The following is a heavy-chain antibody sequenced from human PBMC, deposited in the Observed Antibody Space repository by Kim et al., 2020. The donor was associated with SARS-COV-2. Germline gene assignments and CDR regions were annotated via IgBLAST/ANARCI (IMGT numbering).Heavy chain of an antibody. V-gene: IGHV3-9*01. CDR2: ISWHSENI. J-gene: IGHJ6*03. Sequence: GGSLRLSCAASGFRFDDHAMQWVRQPAGKGLEWDSGISWHSENIGYADSVKGRFTISRDNAKKTLYLQMNSLTTEDTALYYRVKGRLYDLSSGYPDVGG. CDR1: GFRFDDHA. D-gene: IGHD3-3*01. CDR3: VKGRLYDLSSGYPDV.